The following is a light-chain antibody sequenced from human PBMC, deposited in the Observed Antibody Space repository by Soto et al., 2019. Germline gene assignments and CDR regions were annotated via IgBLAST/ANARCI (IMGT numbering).Light chain of an antibody. J-gene: IGKJ1*01. V-gene: IGKV3-11*01. CDR3: QQRSSGPWT. CDR1: QSVNGY. Sequence: EIVLTQSPGTLTLSPGERATLSCRASQSVNGYFAWYQQKPGQPPRLLIYDTSKRATGVPARFSGSGSGTDLTLTISSLEPEDVAVYYCQQRSSGPWTFGQGTKVEIK. CDR2: DTS.